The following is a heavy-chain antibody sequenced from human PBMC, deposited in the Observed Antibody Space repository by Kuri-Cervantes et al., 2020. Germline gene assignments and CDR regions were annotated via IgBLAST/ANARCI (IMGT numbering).Heavy chain of an antibody. J-gene: IGHJ6*02. CDR1: RFTFSSYA. Sequence: GESLKISCAASRFTFSSYAMHWVRQAPGKGLEWVAVISYDGSNKYYADSVKGRFTISRDNAKNSLYLQVNSLSAGDTAVYFCARFPVSATYPYYYYGMDVWGQGTTVTVSS. CDR3: ARFPVSATYPYYYYGMDV. V-gene: IGHV3-30*14. CDR2: ISYDGSNK. D-gene: IGHD1-26*01.